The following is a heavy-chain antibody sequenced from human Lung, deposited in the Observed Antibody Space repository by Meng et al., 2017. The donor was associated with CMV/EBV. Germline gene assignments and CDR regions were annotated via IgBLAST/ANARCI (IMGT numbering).Heavy chain of an antibody. CDR3: ANALFMDRGVTRNPLDF. V-gene: IGHV3-23*01. D-gene: IGHD3-10*01. Sequence: GGSLRLXCAVSGLTFSGSAMSWVRQAPGKGLEWVSTISGSGSTTYNADSMKGLFTISRDNSKYTVFLQMNSLRVEDTAVYDCANALFMDRGVTRNPLDFWGQG. J-gene: IGHJ4*02. CDR2: ISGSGSTT. CDR1: GLTFSGSA.